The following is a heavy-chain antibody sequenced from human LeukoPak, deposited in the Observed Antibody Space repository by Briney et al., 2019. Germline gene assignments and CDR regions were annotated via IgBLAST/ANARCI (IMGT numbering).Heavy chain of an antibody. D-gene: IGHD3-22*01. Sequence: PGGSLRLSCAASGFTFSTYAMSWVRQAPGKGLEWVGRIRSNTGGGTTDYAAPVKGRFTISRDDSKNTLYLQMNSLKTEDTAVYYCTTVGQSGYYDSSGYYYFDFWGQGTLVTVSS. V-gene: IGHV3-15*01. J-gene: IGHJ4*02. CDR1: GFTFSTYA. CDR3: TTVGQSGYYDSSGYYYFDF. CDR2: IRSNTGGGTT.